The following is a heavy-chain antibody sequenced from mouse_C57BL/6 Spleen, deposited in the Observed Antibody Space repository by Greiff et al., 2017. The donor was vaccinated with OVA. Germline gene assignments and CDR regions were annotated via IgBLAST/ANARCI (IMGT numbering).Heavy chain of an antibody. CDR2: ISSGGSYT. D-gene: IGHD1-3*01. CDR3: ARHESGYFDY. V-gene: IGHV5-6*01. CDR1: GFTFSSYG. Sequence: VQLKESGGDLVKPGGSLKLSCAASGFTFSSYGMSWVRQTPDKRLEWVATISSGGSYTYYPDSVKGRFTISRDNAKNTLYLQMSSLKSEDTAMYYCARHESGYFDYWGQGTTLTVSS. J-gene: IGHJ2*01.